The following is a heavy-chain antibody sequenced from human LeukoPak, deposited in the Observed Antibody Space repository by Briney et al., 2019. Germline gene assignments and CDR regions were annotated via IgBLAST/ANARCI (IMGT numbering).Heavy chain of an antibody. CDR1: GYTFTSYG. Sequence: ASVKVSCKASGYTFTSYGISWVRQAPGQGLEWMGWISAYNGNTNYAQKLQGRVTMTTDTSTSTAYMGLSSLKSEDTAVYYCARESVYYDSSGYYKDAFDIWGQGTMVTVSS. D-gene: IGHD3-22*01. CDR2: ISAYNGNT. CDR3: ARESVYYDSSGYYKDAFDI. J-gene: IGHJ3*02. V-gene: IGHV1-18*01.